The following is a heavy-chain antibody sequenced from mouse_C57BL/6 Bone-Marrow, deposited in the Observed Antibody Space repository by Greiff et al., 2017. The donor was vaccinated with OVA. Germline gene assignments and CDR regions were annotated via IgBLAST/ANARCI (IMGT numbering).Heavy chain of an antibody. J-gene: IGHJ1*03. D-gene: IGHD1-1*01. CDR3: ARDYGSSYLYCDV. CDR2: IYPGGGYT. CDR1: GYTFTNYW. Sequence: VQLQQSGAELVRPGTSVKMSCKASGYTFTNYWIGWAKQRPGHGLEWIGDIYPGGGYTNYNEKFKGKATLTADKSSSTAYMQFSSLTSEDSAVYYCARDYGSSYLYCDVWGTGTTVTVSS. V-gene: IGHV1-63*01.